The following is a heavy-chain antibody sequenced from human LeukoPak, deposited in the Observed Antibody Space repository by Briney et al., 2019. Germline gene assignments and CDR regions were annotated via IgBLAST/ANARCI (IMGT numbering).Heavy chain of an antibody. Sequence: SVKLSCKASGGTFSSYAISWVRQAPGQGLEWRGGIIPIFGTATYAQKSQGRVTITADKSTSTAYMELSSLRSEDTAVYYCARLVLQAADDYWGQGTLVTVSS. CDR3: ARLVLQAADDY. J-gene: IGHJ4*02. V-gene: IGHV1-69*06. CDR2: IIPIFGTA. D-gene: IGHD6-13*01. CDR1: GGTFSSYA.